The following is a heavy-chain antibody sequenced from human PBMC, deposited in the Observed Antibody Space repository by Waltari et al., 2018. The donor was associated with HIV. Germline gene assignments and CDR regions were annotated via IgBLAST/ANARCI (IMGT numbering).Heavy chain of an antibody. D-gene: IGHD1-20*01. V-gene: IGHV4-59*01. Sequence: QVQLQESGPGLVKPSETLSLTCTVSGGSISSYYWSWIRQPPGKGLEFIGYIYKSGRTNYNPSLKSRVTISVDTSKNQFSLKLSSVTAADTAVYFCARGITRDAFDIWGQGTMVTISS. J-gene: IGHJ3*02. CDR1: GGSISSYY. CDR3: ARGITRDAFDI. CDR2: IYKSGRT.